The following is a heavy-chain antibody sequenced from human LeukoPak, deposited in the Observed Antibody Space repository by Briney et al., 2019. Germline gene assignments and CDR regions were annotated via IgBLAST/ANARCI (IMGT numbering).Heavy chain of an antibody. J-gene: IGHJ3*02. CDR2: ISGSGGST. CDR3: AKRIAAAKAFDI. V-gene: IGHV3-23*01. D-gene: IGHD6-13*01. Sequence: GGSLRLSCAASGFTFSSYSMNWVRQAPGKGLEWVSAISGSGGSTYYADSVKGRFTIPRDNSKNTLYLQMNSLRAEDTAVYYCAKRIAAAKAFDIWGQGTMVTVSS. CDR1: GFTFSSYS.